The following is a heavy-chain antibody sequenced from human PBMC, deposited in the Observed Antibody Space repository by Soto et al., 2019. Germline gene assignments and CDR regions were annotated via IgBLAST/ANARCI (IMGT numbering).Heavy chain of an antibody. CDR1: GYTFGSYY. CDR2: INPSDDGI. V-gene: IGHV1-46*03. Sequence: ASVKVSCKASGYTFGSYYMHWVRQAPGQGLEWMGLINPSDDGISYAQKFQGRVFMSKDTSTSTVYMELSSLRSDDTAVYYCSRVGPTYLQESSGDYDASW. CDR3: SRVGPTYLQESSGDYDAS. D-gene: IGHD3-22*01. J-gene: IGHJ5*01.